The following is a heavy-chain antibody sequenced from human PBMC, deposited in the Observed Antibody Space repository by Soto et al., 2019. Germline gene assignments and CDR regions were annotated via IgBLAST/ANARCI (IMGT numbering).Heavy chain of an antibody. CDR1: GFTFSSYA. CDR3: ARENRFLQWFLFDP. CDR2: ITTSSSI. Sequence: LGGSLRLSCAASGFTFSSYAMSWVRQAPGKGLEWVSSITTSSSIYYADSVKGRFTISRDNANNSLYLQMNSLRAEDTAVYYCARENRFLQWFLFDPWGQGTLVTVSS. J-gene: IGHJ5*02. V-gene: IGHV3-21*01. D-gene: IGHD3-3*01.